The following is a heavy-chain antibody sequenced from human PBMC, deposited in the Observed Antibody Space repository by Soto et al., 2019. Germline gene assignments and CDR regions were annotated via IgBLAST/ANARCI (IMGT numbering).Heavy chain of an antibody. CDR3: ARDGGGGAFDV. V-gene: IGHV4-39*02. CDR1: GGSISTTTHY. Sequence: QVQLQQSGPGLVKPSETLSLTCTVSGGSISTTTHYWGWIRQPPGKGLEWIGNKYYSGTPYYNPSLKSRVTISVDTSNNHFSLKLTSVSAADTAVYYCARDGGGGAFDVWGQGTMFIVSS. J-gene: IGHJ3*01. CDR2: KYYSGTP. D-gene: IGHD3-16*01.